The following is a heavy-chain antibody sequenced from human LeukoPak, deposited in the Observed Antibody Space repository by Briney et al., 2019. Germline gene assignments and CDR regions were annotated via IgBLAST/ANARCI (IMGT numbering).Heavy chain of an antibody. CDR2: IYASGST. J-gene: IGHJ4*02. CDR3: AREYYASGSNGAFDY. D-gene: IGHD3-10*01. V-gene: IGHV4-61*02. CDR1: GGSIRSGSYY. Sequence: SETLSLTCTVSGGSIRSGSYYWSWLRQPAGKGLEWIGRIYASGSTNYNPSFKSRVTISGDTSKNQISLKLASVTATDTAVYYCAREYYASGSNGAFDYWGQGILVTVSS.